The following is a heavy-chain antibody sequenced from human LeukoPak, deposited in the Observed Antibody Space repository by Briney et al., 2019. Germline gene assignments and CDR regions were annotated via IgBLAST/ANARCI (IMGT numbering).Heavy chain of an antibody. CDR3: ARAGAAAGTPFDY. CDR2: ITSYNGNT. Sequence: ASVKVSCKASGYTFSSYGISWVRQAPGQGLEWMGWITSYNGNTKYAQQLQGRVTMTTDTSTGTAYMELRSLRSDDTAVYYCARAGAAAGTPFDYWGQGTLVTVSS. V-gene: IGHV1-18*01. D-gene: IGHD6-13*01. CDR1: GYTFSSYG. J-gene: IGHJ4*02.